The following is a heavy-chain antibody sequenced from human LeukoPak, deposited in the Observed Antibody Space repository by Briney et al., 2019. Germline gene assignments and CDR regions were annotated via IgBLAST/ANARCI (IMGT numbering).Heavy chain of an antibody. CDR3: ARGVATIRWYFDL. CDR1: GGSISSGGYS. D-gene: IGHD5-24*01. J-gene: IGHJ2*01. CDR2: IYHSGST. Sequence: SQTLSLTCAVSGGSISSGGYSWSWIRQPPGKGLEWIGYIYHSGSTYYNPSLKSRVTISVDRSKNQFSLKLSSVTAADTAVCYCARGVATIRWYFDLWGRGTLVTVSS. V-gene: IGHV4-30-2*01.